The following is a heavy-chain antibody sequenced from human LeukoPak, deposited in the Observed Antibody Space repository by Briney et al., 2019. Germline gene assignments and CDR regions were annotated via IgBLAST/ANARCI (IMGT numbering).Heavy chain of an antibody. CDR2: ISAYNGNT. Sequence: ASVKVSCKTSGYTFSNYGISWVRQAPGQGLEWMGWISAYNGNTNYAQKLQGRVTMTTDTSTSTAYMELRSLRSDDTAVYYCSLWFSEYDAFDIWGQGTMVTVSS. V-gene: IGHV1-18*01. J-gene: IGHJ3*02. CDR3: SLWFSEYDAFDI. CDR1: GYTFSNYG. D-gene: IGHD3-10*01.